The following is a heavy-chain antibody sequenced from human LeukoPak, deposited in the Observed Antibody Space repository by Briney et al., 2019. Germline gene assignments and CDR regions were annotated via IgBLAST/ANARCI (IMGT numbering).Heavy chain of an antibody. V-gene: IGHV4-34*01. D-gene: IGHD2-2*01. CDR1: GGSFSGYY. CDR2: INHSGST. J-gene: IGHJ6*03. Sequence: SETLSLTCAVYGGSFSGYYWSWIRQPPGKGLEWIGEINHSGSTNCNPSLKSRVTISVDTSKNQFSLKLSSVTAADTAVYYCAVCSSTSCYLGDMDVWGEGTTVTVSS. CDR3: AVCSSTSCYLGDMDV.